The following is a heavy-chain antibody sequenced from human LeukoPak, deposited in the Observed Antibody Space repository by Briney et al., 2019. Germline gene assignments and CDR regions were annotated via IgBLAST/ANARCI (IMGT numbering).Heavy chain of an antibody. CDR3: ARDGIGYSGYDFSDY. D-gene: IGHD5-12*01. J-gene: IGHJ4*02. CDR1: GVSISSSNSY. Sequence: PSETLSLTCTVSGVSISSSNSYWGWIRQPPGKGLEWIGSIYYSGSTYYNPSLKSRVTISVDTSKNQFSLKLSSVTAADTAVYYCARDGIGYSGYDFSDYWGQGTLVTVSS. CDR2: IYYSGST. V-gene: IGHV4-39*07.